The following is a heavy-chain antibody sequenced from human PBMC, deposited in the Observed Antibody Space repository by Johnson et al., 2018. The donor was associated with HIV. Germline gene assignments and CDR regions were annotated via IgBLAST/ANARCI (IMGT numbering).Heavy chain of an antibody. CDR2: IYSGGST. CDR3: AREPSIAAAGGDGAFDI. CDR1: GFTVSSNH. D-gene: IGHD6-13*01. V-gene: IGHV3-66*03. J-gene: IGHJ3*02. Sequence: VHLVEYGGGLIQPGGSLRLSCAASGFTVSSNHMRWVRQAPGKGLEWVSVIYSGGSTYYADSVKGRFTISRDNSKNTLYLQMNSLRAEDTAVYYCAREPSIAAAGGDGAFDIWGRGTMLTVSS.